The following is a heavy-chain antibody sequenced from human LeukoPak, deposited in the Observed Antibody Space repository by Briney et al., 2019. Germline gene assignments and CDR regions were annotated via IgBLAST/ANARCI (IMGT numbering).Heavy chain of an antibody. CDR1: GFTLSSYS. V-gene: IGHV3-21*01. Sequence: GGSLRLSCAASGFTLSSYSMNWVRQAPGKGLEWVSSISSSSSHIYYADSVKGRFTISRDNAKNSLYLQMNSLRAEDTAVYYCANTILTGALWGQGTPVTVSS. D-gene: IGHD2-2*02. CDR3: ANTILTGAL. J-gene: IGHJ4*02. CDR2: ISSSSSHI.